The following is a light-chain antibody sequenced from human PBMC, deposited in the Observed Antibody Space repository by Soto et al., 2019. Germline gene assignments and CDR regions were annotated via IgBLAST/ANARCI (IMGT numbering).Light chain of an antibody. J-gene: IGKJ1*01. Sequence: EIVLTQSPGTLSLASGERATLSCRTSQSISGTYLAWYQQKPGQAPRLLIHGASTRATGIPARFSGSGSGTEFTLTISSLQSEDFAIYYCQRQSNWPRTFGQGTKVDI. CDR3: QRQSNWPRT. V-gene: IGKV3-15*01. CDR2: GAS. CDR1: QSISGTY.